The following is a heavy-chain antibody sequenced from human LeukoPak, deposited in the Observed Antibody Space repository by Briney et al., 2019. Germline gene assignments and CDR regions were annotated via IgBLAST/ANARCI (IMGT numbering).Heavy chain of an antibody. CDR1: GFTFSNAW. CDR3: AKKLAAAGTFDYYGMDV. Sequence: GGSLRLSCAASGFTFSNAWMSWVRQAPGKGLEWVSAISGSGGSTYYADSVKGRFTISRDNSKNTLYLQMNSLRAEDTAVYYCAKKLAAAGTFDYYGMDVWGQGTTVTVSS. CDR2: ISGSGGST. D-gene: IGHD6-13*01. V-gene: IGHV3-23*01. J-gene: IGHJ6*02.